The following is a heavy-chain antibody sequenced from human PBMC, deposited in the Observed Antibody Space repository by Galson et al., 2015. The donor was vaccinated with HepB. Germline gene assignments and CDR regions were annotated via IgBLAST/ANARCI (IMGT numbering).Heavy chain of an antibody. V-gene: IGHV1-69*02. Sequence: SVKVSCKASGGTFSSYTISWVRQAPGQGLEWMGRIIPILGIANYAQKFQGRVTITADKSTSTAYMELSSLRSEDTAVYYCARGLGEYYYDSSGQYGTTGKNDYYYYGMDVWGQGTTVTVSS. J-gene: IGHJ6*02. CDR2: IIPILGIA. CDR3: ARGLGEYYYDSSGQYGTTGKNDYYYYGMDV. CDR1: GGTFSSYT. D-gene: IGHD3-22*01.